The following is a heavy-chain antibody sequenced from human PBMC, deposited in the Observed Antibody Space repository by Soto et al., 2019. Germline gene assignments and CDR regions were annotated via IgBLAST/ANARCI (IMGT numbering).Heavy chain of an antibody. J-gene: IGHJ6*02. D-gene: IGHD6-13*01. CDR2: TYYRSKWYN. Sequence: SQTLSLTCAISGDSVSSNSAALNWIRQSPSRGLEWLGRTYYRSKWYNDYAVSVKSRITINPDTSKNQFSLQLNSVTPEDTAVYYCARESVAAAGSGVYYYGMDVWGQGTTVTVSS. V-gene: IGHV6-1*01. CDR1: GDSVSSNSAA. CDR3: ARESVAAAGSGVYYYGMDV.